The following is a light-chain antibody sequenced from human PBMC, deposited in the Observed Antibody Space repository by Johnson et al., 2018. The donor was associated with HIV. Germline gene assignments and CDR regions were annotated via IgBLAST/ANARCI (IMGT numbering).Light chain of an antibody. CDR3: AAWDSSLSALYV. V-gene: IGLV1-51*02. CDR1: SSNIGNNY. CDR2: EHN. Sequence: HSVLTQPPSVSAAPGQKVTISCSGSSSNIGNNYVSWYQQLPGTAPKLLIYEHNKRPSGIPYRFSGPKSGTSATLALHGLHIWDEADHYRAAWDSSLSALYVFGAGTKITVL. J-gene: IGLJ1*01.